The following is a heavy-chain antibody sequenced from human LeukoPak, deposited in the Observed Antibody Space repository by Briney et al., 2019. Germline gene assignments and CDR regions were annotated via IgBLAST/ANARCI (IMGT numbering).Heavy chain of an antibody. V-gene: IGHV4-39*01. CDR2: IYYSGST. CDR1: GGSFSSSSYY. CDR3: SRAAICGGGTCYLNY. Sequence: SETLSLTCSVSGGSFSSSSYYWGWIRQPPGKGLEWIGSIYYSGSTSYNPSLKSRVTISVDTSKNQFSLRLSSVTAADTAFYYCSRAAICGGGTCYLNYWGQGTLVTVSS. J-gene: IGHJ4*02. D-gene: IGHD2-15*01.